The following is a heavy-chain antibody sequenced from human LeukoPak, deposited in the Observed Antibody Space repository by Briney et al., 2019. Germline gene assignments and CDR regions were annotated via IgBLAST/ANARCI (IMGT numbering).Heavy chain of an antibody. CDR1: GFTFSNYG. V-gene: IGHV3-30*18. D-gene: IGHD4-23*01. CDR3: AKEYTNSAHYFDY. Sequence: HPGRSLRLSCAASGFTFSNYGMRWVSQAPGKGMEWVAVISFDGRIQYYADSVNGRFTISRDNSMHAVSLQLNSLRTADTAIYFCAKEYTNSAHYFDYWGQGTLVTVSS. CDR2: ISFDGRIQ. J-gene: IGHJ4*02.